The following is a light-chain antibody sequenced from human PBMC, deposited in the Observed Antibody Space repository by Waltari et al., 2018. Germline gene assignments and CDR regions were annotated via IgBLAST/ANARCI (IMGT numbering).Light chain of an antibody. CDR1: SSDVGGYNY. CDR2: DVT. Sequence: QSALTQPRSVSGSPGQSVTIPCTGTSSDVGGYNYVPWYQHDPGKAPKLIIYDVTKRPSGVPDRFSASKSDNTASLTISGLQAEDEADYYCCSYAGSITFWVFGGGTKLTVL. V-gene: IGLV2-11*01. J-gene: IGLJ3*02. CDR3: CSYAGSITFWV.